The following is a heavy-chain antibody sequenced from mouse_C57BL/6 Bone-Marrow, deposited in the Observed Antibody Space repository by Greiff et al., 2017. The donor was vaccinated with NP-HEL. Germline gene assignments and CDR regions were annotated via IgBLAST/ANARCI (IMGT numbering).Heavy chain of an antibody. CDR3: ARPSGY. CDR1: GFTFSSYG. V-gene: IGHV5-6*01. J-gene: IGHJ4*01. CDR2: ISSGGSYT. Sequence: DVQLVESGGDLVKPGGSLKLSCAASGFTFSSYGMSWVRQTPDKRLEWVATISSGGSYTYYPDSVKGRFTISRDNAKNTLYLQMSSLKSEDTAMYYCARPSGYWGQGTSVTVSS.